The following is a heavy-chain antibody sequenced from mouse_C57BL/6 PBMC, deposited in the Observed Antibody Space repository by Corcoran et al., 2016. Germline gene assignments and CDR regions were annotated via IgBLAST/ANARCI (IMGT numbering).Heavy chain of an antibody. J-gene: IGHJ4*01. CDR2: ISYDGSN. V-gene: IGHV3-6*01. Sequence: DVQLQASGPGLVQPSQSLSLSCSVTGYSISSGYFWNWIRQFPGNKLEWMGYISYDGSNNYNPSLKNRISITRDTSKNQFFLKLNSVTTEDTATYYCAREYERGAMDYWGQGTSVTVSS. CDR3: AREYERGAMDY. D-gene: IGHD2-12*01. CDR1: GYSISSGYF.